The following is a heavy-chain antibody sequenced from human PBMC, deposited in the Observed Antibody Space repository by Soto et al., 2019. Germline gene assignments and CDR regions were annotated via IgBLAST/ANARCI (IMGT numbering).Heavy chain of an antibody. V-gene: IGHV1-2*02. D-gene: IGHD3-3*01. Sequence: ASVKVSCKASGYTFTGYYMHWVRQAPGQGLEWMGWINPNSGGTNYAQKFQGRVTMTRDTSISTAYMELSRLRSDDTAVYYCAREEGGYDFWSGYDHWGQGTLVTVSS. CDR3: AREEGGYDFWSGYDH. J-gene: IGHJ4*02. CDR2: INPNSGGT. CDR1: GYTFTGYY.